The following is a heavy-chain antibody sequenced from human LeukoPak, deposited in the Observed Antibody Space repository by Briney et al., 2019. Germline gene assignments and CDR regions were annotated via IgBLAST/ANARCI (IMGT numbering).Heavy chain of an antibody. CDR1: GGSISISH. CDR3: ASSVGAIGYFDY. J-gene: IGHJ4*02. Sequence: PSETLSLTCTVSGGSISISHWSWMRRPPGGAREGRGYIYYCGSNNYNPSLKSRVTISGDTSKNHFSQNLSSVTAAHAAVYYCASSVGAIGYFDYWGQGTLVTVSS. V-gene: IGHV4-59*08. CDR2: IYYCGSN. D-gene: IGHD1-26*01.